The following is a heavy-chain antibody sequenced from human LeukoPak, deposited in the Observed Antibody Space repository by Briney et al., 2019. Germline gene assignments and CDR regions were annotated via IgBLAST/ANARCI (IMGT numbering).Heavy chain of an antibody. CDR1: GGSISRSSYY. J-gene: IGHJ4*02. CDR3: ARGEGCSSTSCYFDY. CDR2: INHSGST. V-gene: IGHV4-39*07. D-gene: IGHD2-2*01. Sequence: SETLSLTCTVSGGSISRSSYYWSWIRQPPGKGLEWIGEINHSGSTNYNPSLKSRVTISVDTSKNQFSLKLSSVTAADTAVYYCARGEGCSSTSCYFDYWGQGTLVTVSS.